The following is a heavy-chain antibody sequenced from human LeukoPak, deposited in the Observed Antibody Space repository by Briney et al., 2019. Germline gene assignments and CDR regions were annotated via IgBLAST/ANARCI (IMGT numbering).Heavy chain of an antibody. J-gene: IGHJ6*03. D-gene: IGHD4-11*01. CDR1: GFTVSSNY. CDR3: ARGLQHYYYYMDV. V-gene: IGHV3-53*01. Sequence: PGGSLRLSCAASGFTVSSNYMSWVRQAPGKGLEWVSVIYSGGSTYYADPVKGRFTISRDNSKNTLYLQMNSLRAEDTAVYYCARGLQHYYYYMDVWGKGTTVTVSS. CDR2: IYSGGST.